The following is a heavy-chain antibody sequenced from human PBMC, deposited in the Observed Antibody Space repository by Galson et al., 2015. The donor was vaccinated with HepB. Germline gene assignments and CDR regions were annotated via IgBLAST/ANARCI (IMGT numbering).Heavy chain of an antibody. CDR1: GYTFTGYY. J-gene: IGHJ4*02. D-gene: IGHD2-21*02. CDR3: ARGGSLVTAIPSDY. V-gene: IGHV1-2*04. CDR2: INPNSGGT. Sequence: VSCKASGYTFTGYYMHWVRQAPGQGLEWMGWINPNSGGTNYAQKFQGWVTMTRDTSISTAYMELSRLRSDDTAVYYCARGGSLVTAIPSDYWGQGTLVTVSS.